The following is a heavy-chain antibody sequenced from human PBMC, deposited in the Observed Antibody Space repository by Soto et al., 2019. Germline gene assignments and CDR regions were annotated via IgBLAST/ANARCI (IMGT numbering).Heavy chain of an antibody. V-gene: IGHV4-31*02. CDR1: GDSISSGGYY. Sequence: QVQLQESGPGLVEPSQTLSLTCSVSGDSISSGGYYWSWIRQHPGKGLEWIGYMSSSGSTYYNPSLKSRLTISIDASKNQFSLQLSSVTAADTAVYYCAREYSYGHDYWGQGTRVTVSS. CDR3: AREYSYGHDY. D-gene: IGHD5-18*01. J-gene: IGHJ4*02. CDR2: MSSSGST.